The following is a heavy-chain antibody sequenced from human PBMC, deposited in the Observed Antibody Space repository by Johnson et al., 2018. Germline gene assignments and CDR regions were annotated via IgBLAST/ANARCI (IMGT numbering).Heavy chain of an antibody. CDR1: GGTFSSYA. D-gene: IGHD6-6*01. CDR3: ACIYSTSAPFGYYYGMDV. CDR2: IIPIFGTA. J-gene: IGHJ6*02. V-gene: IGHV1-69*12. Sequence: QVQLVQSGAEVKKPGSSVKVSCKASGGTFSSYAISWVRQAPGQGLEWMGGIIPIFGTANYAQKFQGRVTITADESTSTAYMELGSLRSEDTAMYYWACIYSTSAPFGYYYGMDVWGQGTTVTVS.